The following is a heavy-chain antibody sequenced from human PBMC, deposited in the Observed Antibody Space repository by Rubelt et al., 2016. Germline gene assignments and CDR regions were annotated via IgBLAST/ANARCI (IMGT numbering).Heavy chain of an antibody. V-gene: IGHV4-38-2*02. D-gene: IGHD5-12*01. Sequence: QVQLQESGPGLVKPSETLSLTCTVSGYSISSGYYWGWIRQPPGKGLEWIGTISHSGGTFYSPSLKSRVTISADTSKNPFAPKRSSVTAADTAGYDWARDLGRSGYASCSDYWGRGTLVTVSS. J-gene: IGHJ4*02. CDR3: ARDLGRSGYASCSDY. CDR2: ISHSGGT. CDR1: GYSISSGYY.